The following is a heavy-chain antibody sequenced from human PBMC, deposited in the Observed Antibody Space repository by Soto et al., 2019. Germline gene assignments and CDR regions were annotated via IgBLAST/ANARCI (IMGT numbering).Heavy chain of an antibody. D-gene: IGHD1-7*01. Sequence: GGSLRLSCAASGFTVSSNYMSWVRQAPGKGLEWVSVIYSGGSTYYADSVKGRFTISRDNSKNTLYLQMNSLRAEDTAVYYCAREIPLTGTTSGYFDYWGQGTLVTVSS. J-gene: IGHJ4*02. CDR3: AREIPLTGTTSGYFDY. V-gene: IGHV3-66*01. CDR1: GFTVSSNY. CDR2: IYSGGST.